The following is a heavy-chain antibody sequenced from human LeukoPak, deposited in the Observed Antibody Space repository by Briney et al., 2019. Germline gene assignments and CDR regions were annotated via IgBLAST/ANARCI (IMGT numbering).Heavy chain of an antibody. D-gene: IGHD3-10*01. CDR2: IRYDGSNK. Sequence: GGSLRLSCAASGLSFSSYGMHWVREAPGKGLEWVAFIRYDGSNKYYADSVKGRFTISRDNSKNTLYLQMNSLRAEDTAVYYCAKIPYYYGSGSDLYYYYMDVWGKGTTVTVSS. J-gene: IGHJ6*03. V-gene: IGHV3-30*02. CDR1: GLSFSSYG. CDR3: AKIPYYYGSGSDLYYYYMDV.